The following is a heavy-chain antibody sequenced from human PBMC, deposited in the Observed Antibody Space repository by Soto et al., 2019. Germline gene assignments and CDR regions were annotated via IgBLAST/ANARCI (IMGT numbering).Heavy chain of an antibody. CDR2: ISYDGSSK. CDR3: AREDYGEHYFDY. J-gene: IGHJ4*02. D-gene: IGHD4-17*01. V-gene: IGHV3-30-3*01. Sequence: GGSLRLSCAASGFIFRNYAMHWVRQAPGKGLEWVAVISYDGSSKYYADSVKGRFTISRDNSKNTLYAQMDSLRAEDTAVYYCAREDYGEHYFDYWGQGTLVTVSS. CDR1: GFIFRNYA.